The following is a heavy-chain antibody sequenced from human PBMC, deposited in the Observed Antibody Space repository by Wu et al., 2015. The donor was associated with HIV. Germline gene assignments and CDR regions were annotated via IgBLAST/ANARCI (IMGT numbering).Heavy chain of an antibody. V-gene: IGHV1-2*02. D-gene: IGHD3-10*01. CDR2: INPNSGGT. CDR1: GYTFTGYY. J-gene: IGHJ4*02. CDR3: ARKWFGELFQIYFDY. Sequence: QVQLVQSGAEVKKPGASVKVSCKASGYTFTGYYMHWVRQAPGQGLEWMGWINPNSGGTNYAQKFQGRVTMTRDTSISTAYMELSRLRSDDTAVYYCARKWFGELFQIYFDYWGQGTLVTVSS.